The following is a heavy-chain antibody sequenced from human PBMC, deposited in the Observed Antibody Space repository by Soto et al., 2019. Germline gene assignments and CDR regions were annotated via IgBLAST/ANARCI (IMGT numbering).Heavy chain of an antibody. V-gene: IGHV1-18*04. J-gene: IGHJ6*02. CDR1: GYTFISHG. D-gene: IGHD2-15*01. CDR2: ISGKNGNT. CDR3: ARVSSFIIVVPDYGMVV. Sequence: QVQLVQSGVEVKKPGASVKVSCKASGYTFISHGISWVRQAPGQGLEWMGWISGKNGNTNYAQNLQGRVTLTTDTSTRTAYVDLRRLRSVDPAVYYCARVSSFIIVVPDYGMVVWGPGTTVTVS.